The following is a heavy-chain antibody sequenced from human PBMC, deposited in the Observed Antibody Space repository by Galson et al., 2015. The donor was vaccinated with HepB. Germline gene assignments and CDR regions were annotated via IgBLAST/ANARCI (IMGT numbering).Heavy chain of an antibody. CDR3: AREAGIVATISDPDYYYYYMDV. CDR2: ISSSSDYI. Sequence: SLRLSCAAYGFSFSAYSMNWVRQAPGRGLVWVSSISSSSDYIYNADSVKGRFTIFRDDAKNALYLQMNSLRAEDTAVYYCAREAGIVATISDPDYYYYYMDVWGKGTTVTVSS. V-gene: IGHV3-21*01. CDR1: GFSFSAYS. J-gene: IGHJ6*03. D-gene: IGHD5-12*01.